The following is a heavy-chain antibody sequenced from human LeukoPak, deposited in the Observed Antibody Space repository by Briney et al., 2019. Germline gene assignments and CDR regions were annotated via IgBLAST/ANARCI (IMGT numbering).Heavy chain of an antibody. CDR3: VRGYSFGPYGMDV. V-gene: IGHV3-64D*09. CDR2: ISDSGGST. D-gene: IGHD2-15*01. J-gene: IGHJ6*02. Sequence: GGSLRLSCSASGFPFSSYAMHWVRQAPGKGLEYVSAISDSGGSTYYADSVEGRFTISRDNSKNTLYLQMSSLRAEDTAVYFCVRGYSFGPYGMDVWGQGTTVTVSS. CDR1: GFPFSSYA.